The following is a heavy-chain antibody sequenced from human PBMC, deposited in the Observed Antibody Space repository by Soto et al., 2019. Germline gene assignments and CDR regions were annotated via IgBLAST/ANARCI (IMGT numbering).Heavy chain of an antibody. D-gene: IGHD3-3*01. Sequence: ASVKVSCKASGYTFTSYGISWVRQAPGQGLEWMGWISAYNGNTNYAQKLQGRVTMTTDTSTSTAYMELRSLRSDDTAVYYCARDPGFLEWESQENNWFDXWGQGTLVTVSS. CDR3: ARDPGFLEWESQENNWFDX. CDR1: GYTFTSYG. V-gene: IGHV1-18*01. J-gene: IGHJ5*02. CDR2: ISAYNGNT.